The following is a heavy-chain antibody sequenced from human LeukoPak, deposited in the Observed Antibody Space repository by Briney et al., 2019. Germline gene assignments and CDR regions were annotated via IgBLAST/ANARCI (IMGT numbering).Heavy chain of an antibody. V-gene: IGHV4-59*11. J-gene: IGHJ4*02. Sequence: PSETLSLTCTVSGGSISSHYWSWIRQPPGKGLEWIGYIYYSGSTNYNPSLKSRVTISVDTSKNQFSLKLSSVTAADTAVYYCALRKPTRLRIAAAGTFGALGYWGQGTLVTVSS. CDR3: ALRKPTRLRIAAAGTFGALGY. CDR2: IYYSGST. CDR1: GGSISSHY. D-gene: IGHD6-13*01.